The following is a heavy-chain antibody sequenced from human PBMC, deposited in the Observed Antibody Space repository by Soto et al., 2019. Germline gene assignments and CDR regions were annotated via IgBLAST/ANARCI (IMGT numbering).Heavy chain of an antibody. Sequence: GGSLRLSCAASGFTFSNAWMSWVRQAPGKGLEWVGRIKSKTGGGTTDYAAPVKGRFTISRDDSKNTLYLQMNSLKTEDTAVYYCTTYGDYGAFDIWGQGTMVTVSS. V-gene: IGHV3-15*01. J-gene: IGHJ3*02. CDR1: GFTFSNAW. D-gene: IGHD4-17*01. CDR2: IKSKTGGGTT. CDR3: TTYGDYGAFDI.